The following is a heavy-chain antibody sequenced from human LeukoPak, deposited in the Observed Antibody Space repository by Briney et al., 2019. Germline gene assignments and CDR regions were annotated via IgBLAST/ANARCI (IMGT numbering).Heavy chain of an antibody. CDR2: ISSSSSTI. CDR1: GFTFSSYA. V-gene: IGHV3-48*01. J-gene: IGHJ6*03. D-gene: IGHD3-22*01. Sequence: PGGSLRLSCAASGFTFSSYAMHWVRQAPGKGLEWVSYISSSSSTIYYADSVKGRFTISRDNAKNSLYLQMNSLRAEDTAVYYCARDPLYYDSSYYYYYYMDVWGKGTTVTVSS. CDR3: ARDPLYYDSSYYYYYYMDV.